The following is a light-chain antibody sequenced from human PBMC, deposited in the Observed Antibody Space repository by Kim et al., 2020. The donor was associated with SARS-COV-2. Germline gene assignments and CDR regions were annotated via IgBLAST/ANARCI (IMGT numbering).Light chain of an antibody. CDR2: DVA. V-gene: IGLV2-14*03. J-gene: IGLJ3*02. CDR3: SSYTSSKTWV. CDR1: NSDIGGYNY. Sequence: GQSITISCTGTNSDIGGYNYVSWYQQHPGKAPKLMIYDVAKRPSGVSNRFSGSKSGNTASLTIYGLQADDEADYYCSSYTSSKTWVFGGGTKLTVL.